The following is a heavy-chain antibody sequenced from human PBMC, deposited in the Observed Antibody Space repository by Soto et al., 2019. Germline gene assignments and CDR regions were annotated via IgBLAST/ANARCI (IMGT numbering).Heavy chain of an antibody. Sequence: VQLLESGGGLVQPGGSLILACAASGFTFTNFAMSWVRQAPGKGLEWGASLSHGGGSTYYADSVKGRFTISRDNSKRSVFMQMDRLRAEDTATYYCVREDCTDGVCSTHYWGQGSLLTVSS. D-gene: IGHD2-8*01. CDR3: VREDCTDGVCSTHY. CDR1: GFTFTNFA. CDR2: LSHGGGST. J-gene: IGHJ4*02. V-gene: IGHV3-23*01.